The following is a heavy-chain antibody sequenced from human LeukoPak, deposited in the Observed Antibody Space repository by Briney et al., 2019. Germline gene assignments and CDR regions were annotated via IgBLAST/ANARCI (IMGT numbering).Heavy chain of an antibody. V-gene: IGHV3-48*01. D-gene: IGHD4-17*01. CDR3: ARVCPYGDYCVDY. CDR1: GFTFSSYS. J-gene: IGHJ4*02. CDR2: ISSSSSTI. Sequence: GGSLRLSCAASGFTFSSYSMNWVRQAPGKGLEWVSYISSSSSTIYYADSVKGRFTISRDNAKNSLYLQMNSLRAEDTAVYYCARVCPYGDYCVDYWGQGTLVTVSS.